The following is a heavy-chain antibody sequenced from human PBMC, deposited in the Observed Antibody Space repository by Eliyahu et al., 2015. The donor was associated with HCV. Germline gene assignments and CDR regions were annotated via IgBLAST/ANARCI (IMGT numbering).Heavy chain of an antibody. D-gene: IGHD3/OR15-3a*01. CDR1: GFIFVAXX. J-gene: IGHJ5*02. CDR2: ISYDGSNK. CDR3: ARDGLVIIRWWFDP. V-gene: IGHV3-30-3*01. Sequence: QVQLVESGGGVVQPGXSXGXSCAASGFIFVAXXLXWVXQAPGKGLEWVAVISYDGSNKYYADSVKGRFTISRDNSKNTLYLQMNSLRAEDTAVYYCARDGLVIIRWWFDPWGQGTLVTVSS.